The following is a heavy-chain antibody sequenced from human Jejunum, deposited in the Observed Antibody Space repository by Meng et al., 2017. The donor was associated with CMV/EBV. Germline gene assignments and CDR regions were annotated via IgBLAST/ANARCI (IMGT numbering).Heavy chain of an antibody. J-gene: IGHJ4*02. CDR2: INAGNGNT. CDR3: ARAGYDSSGYYPQPFDY. Sequence: VAEVKKPWASVNVSCKASGYTLTRYAMHWVRQAPGQRLEWMGWINAGNGNTKYSQRFQGRVTITRDTSASTAYMELSSLRSEDTTVYYCARAGYDSSGYYPQPFDYWGQGTLVTVSS. D-gene: IGHD3-22*01. V-gene: IGHV1-3*01. CDR1: GYTLTRYA.